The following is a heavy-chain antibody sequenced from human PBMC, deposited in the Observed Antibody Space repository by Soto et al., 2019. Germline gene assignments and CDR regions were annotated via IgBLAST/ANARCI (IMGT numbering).Heavy chain of an antibody. Sequence: QVQLQESGPGLVKPSQTLSLTCTVSGGSISSGGYYWSWIRQHPGKGLEWIGYIYYSGSTYYNPSLKGRVTISVDTSKNQFSLKLSSVTAADTAVYYCARNRGLGGFGELSPPDPFDYWGQGTLVTVSS. V-gene: IGHV4-31*03. CDR1: GGSISSGGYY. J-gene: IGHJ4*02. CDR3: ARNRGLGGFGELSPPDPFDY. D-gene: IGHD3-10*01. CDR2: IYYSGST.